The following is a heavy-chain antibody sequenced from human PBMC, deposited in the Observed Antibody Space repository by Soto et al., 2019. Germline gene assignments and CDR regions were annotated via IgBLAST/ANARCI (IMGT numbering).Heavy chain of an antibody. CDR1: GFTFSSYA. J-gene: IGHJ5*02. CDR3: AKDKHSNSLNWFDP. V-gene: IGHV3-23*01. D-gene: IGHD6-6*01. CDR2: ISGSGGRT. Sequence: EVQLLESGGRLLQPGGSLRLSCAASGFTFSSYAMSWVRQAPGKGLEWVSGISGSGGRTYYADSVKGRFTISRDNSKNTLYLPMNSLRAEDTAVYYCAKDKHSNSLNWFDPWGQGTLVAVSS.